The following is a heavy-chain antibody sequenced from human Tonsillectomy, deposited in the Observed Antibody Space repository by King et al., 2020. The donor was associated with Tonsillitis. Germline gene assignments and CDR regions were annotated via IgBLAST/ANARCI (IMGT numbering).Heavy chain of an antibody. J-gene: IGHJ6*02. Sequence: VQLVESGGVVVQPGGSLRLSCVASGFTFDDYTVHWVRQAPGKGLEWVSLITWDGGSTYYADSVNGRFTISRDNNKNSLYLQMNSLRTEDTALYYCAKDITAAGPYFYYGMDVWGQGTTVTVSS. V-gene: IGHV3-43*01. D-gene: IGHD6-13*01. CDR1: GFTFDDYT. CDR3: AKDITAAGPYFYYGMDV. CDR2: ITWDGGST.